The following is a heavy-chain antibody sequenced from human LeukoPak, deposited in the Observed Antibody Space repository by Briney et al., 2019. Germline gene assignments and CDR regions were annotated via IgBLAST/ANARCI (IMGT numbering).Heavy chain of an antibody. CDR2: VYYSGNT. J-gene: IGHJ5*02. CDR1: GGSISSSNYY. D-gene: IGHD6-13*01. V-gene: IGHV4-39*07. Sequence: SETLSLTCTVSGGSISSSNYYWGWIRQPAGKGLECIGSVYYSGNTYYNPSLKSRVTISVDTSKNQFSLKLSSVTAADTAVYYCARAVTSSSSWYKWVNWFDPWGQGTLVIVSS. CDR3: ARAVTSSSSWYKWVNWFDP.